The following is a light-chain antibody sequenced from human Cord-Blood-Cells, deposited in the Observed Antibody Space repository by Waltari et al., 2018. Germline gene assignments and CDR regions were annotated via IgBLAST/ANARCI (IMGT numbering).Light chain of an antibody. CDR1: SSDVGGYHY. V-gene: IGLV2-11*01. CDR3: CSYAGSYTWV. Sequence: QSALTQPRSVSASPGQPVPISCTGTSSDVGGYHYVSWYQPHPGKAPKLMIYDVSKRPSGVPDRFSGSESGNTASLTISGLQAEDEADYYCCSYAGSYTWVFGGGTKLTVL. CDR2: DVS. J-gene: IGLJ3*02.